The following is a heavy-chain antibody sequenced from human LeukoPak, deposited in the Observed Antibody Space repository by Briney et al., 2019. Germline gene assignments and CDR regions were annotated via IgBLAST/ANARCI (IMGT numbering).Heavy chain of an antibody. CDR1: GFTFGSYA. CDR3: TTADLKIVVVPAAGY. CDR2: ISGSGGST. J-gene: IGHJ4*02. D-gene: IGHD2-2*01. Sequence: GGSLRLSCAASGFTFGSYAMSWVRQAPGKGLEWVSAISGSGGSTYYADSVKGRFTISRDNSKNTLYLQMNSLRAEDTAVYYCTTADLKIVVVPAAGYCGQGTLVTVSS. V-gene: IGHV3-23*01.